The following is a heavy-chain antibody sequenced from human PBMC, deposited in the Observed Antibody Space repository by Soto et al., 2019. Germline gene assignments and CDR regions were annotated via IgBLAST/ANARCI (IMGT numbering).Heavy chain of an antibody. CDR2: IIPIFGTA. CDR1: GGTFSSYA. D-gene: IGHD1-7*01. CDR3: ARDQTTDYYYYGMDV. Sequence: SVKVSCKASGGTFSSYAISWVRQAPGQGLEWMGGIIPIFGTANYARKFQGRVTITADESTSTAYMELSSLRSEDTAVYYCARDQTTDYYYYGMDVWGQGTTVTVSS. J-gene: IGHJ6*02. V-gene: IGHV1-69*13.